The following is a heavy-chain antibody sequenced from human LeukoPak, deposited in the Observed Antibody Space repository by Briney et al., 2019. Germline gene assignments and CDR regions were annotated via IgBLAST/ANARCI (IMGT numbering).Heavy chain of an antibody. D-gene: IGHD3-10*01. CDR1: GGTFSSYA. CDR3: AALWFGELWSQFDY. Sequence: SVKVSCKASGGTFSSYAISWVRQAPGQGLEWMGGIIPIFGTANYAQKFQGRVTITADESTSTAYMELSSLRSEDTAVYYCAALWFGELWSQFDYWGQGTLVTVPS. V-gene: IGHV1-69*13. J-gene: IGHJ4*02. CDR2: IIPIFGTA.